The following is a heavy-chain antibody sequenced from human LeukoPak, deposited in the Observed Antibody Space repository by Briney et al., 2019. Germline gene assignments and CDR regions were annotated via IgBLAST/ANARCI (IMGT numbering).Heavy chain of an antibody. V-gene: IGHV3-23*01. CDR1: GFTFSRYS. CDR3: VKDHGWLLYS. J-gene: IGHJ4*02. CDR2: ISLDGATT. D-gene: IGHD3-9*01. Sequence: GGSPRLSCAASGFTFSRYSMNWVRQAPGKGLEWVSGISLDGATTYYAGSVEGRFTISRDNSKNTLYLQMNSLRADDTAVYYCVKDHGWLLYSWGQGTLVTVSS.